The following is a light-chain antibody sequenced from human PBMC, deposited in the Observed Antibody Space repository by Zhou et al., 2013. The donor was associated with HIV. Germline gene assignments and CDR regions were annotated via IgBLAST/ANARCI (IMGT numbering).Light chain of an antibody. CDR2: KVS. CDR1: HRLGSSDGDTY. CDR3: MQATKFPRT. J-gene: IGKJ1*01. V-gene: IGKV2-30*01. Sequence: DVVLTQSPLSLPVTLGQAASVSCRSSHRLGSSDGDTYLNWFQQRPGQSPRRLIHKVSSRDSGVPDRFSGSGAGTDFTLKISRVEAEDVGVYFCMQATKFPRTFGQGTKVEIK.